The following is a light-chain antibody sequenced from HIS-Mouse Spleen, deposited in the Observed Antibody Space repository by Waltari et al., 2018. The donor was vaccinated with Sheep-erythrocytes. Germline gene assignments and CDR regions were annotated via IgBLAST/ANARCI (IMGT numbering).Light chain of an antibody. V-gene: IGLV1-44*01. Sequence: QSVLTPPPSASGTPGQRVTISCSGSSSNIGSNPVNWYQQPPGTAPKPLIYSNNQRPSGVPDRFSGSKSGTSASLAISGLQSEDEADYYCAAWDDSLNGPVFGGGTKLTVL. J-gene: IGLJ3*02. CDR3: AAWDDSLNGPV. CDR2: SNN. CDR1: SSNIGSNP.